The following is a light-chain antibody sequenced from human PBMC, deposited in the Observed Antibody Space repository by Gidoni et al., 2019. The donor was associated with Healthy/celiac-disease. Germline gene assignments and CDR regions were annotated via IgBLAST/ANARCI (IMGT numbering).Light chain of an antibody. CDR1: QSISSW. J-gene: IGKJ2*01. Sequence: DIQMTQSPSTLSASVGDRVTITCRASQSISSWLAWYQQKPGKAPKLLIYKASSLESGVPSRFSGSGSGTEFTLTIRSLQPDDFATDYCQQYNSYYTFGQGTKLEIK. V-gene: IGKV1-5*03. CDR2: KAS. CDR3: QQYNSYYT.